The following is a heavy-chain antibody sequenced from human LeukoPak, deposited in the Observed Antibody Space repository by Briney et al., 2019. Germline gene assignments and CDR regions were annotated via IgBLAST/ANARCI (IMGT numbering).Heavy chain of an antibody. Sequence: GGSLRLSSAASGFTFSSYSMNWVRQAPGKGLEWVSSISSSSSYIYYADSVKGRFTISRDNAKNSLYLQMNSLRAEDTAVYYCARHRSSGWYFDYWGQGTLVTVSS. CDR2: ISSSSSYI. J-gene: IGHJ4*02. CDR1: GFTFSSYS. V-gene: IGHV3-21*01. D-gene: IGHD6-19*01. CDR3: ARHRSSGWYFDY.